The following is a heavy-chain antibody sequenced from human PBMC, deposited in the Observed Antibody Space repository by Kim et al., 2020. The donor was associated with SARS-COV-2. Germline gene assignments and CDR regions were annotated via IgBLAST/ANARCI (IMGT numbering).Heavy chain of an antibody. D-gene: IGHD3-10*02. CDR1: GYTFTGYY. Sequence: ASVKVSCKASGYTFTGYYMHWVRQAPGQGLEWMGRINPNSGGTNYAQKFQGRVTMTRDTSISTAYMELSRLRSDDTAVYYCAVFDLIPPGGLDPWGQGTLVTVSS. CDR2: INPNSGGT. CDR3: AVFDLIPPGGLDP. V-gene: IGHV1-2*06. J-gene: IGHJ5*02.